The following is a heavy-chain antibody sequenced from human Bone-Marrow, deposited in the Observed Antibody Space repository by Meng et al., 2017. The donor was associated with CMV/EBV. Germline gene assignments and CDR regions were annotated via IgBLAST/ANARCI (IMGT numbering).Heavy chain of an antibody. D-gene: IGHD3-10*01. Sequence: GESLKISCAASGFTFSDYYMSWIRQAPGKGLEWVSYISSSGSTIYYADSVKGRFTISRDNAKNSLYLQMNSLRAEDTAVYYCARDWAMVRGVMGWGHGPRVTGSS. CDR3: ARDWAMVRGVMG. V-gene: IGHV3-11*04. CDR2: ISSSGSTI. CDR1: GFTFSDYY. J-gene: IGHJ4*01.